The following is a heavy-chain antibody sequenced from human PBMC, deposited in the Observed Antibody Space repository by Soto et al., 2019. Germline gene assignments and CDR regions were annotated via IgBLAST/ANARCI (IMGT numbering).Heavy chain of an antibody. V-gene: IGHV1-18*01. D-gene: IGHD6-19*01. CDR2: ISAYNGNT. CDR3: ARVNSSCWYYRHDAFDI. J-gene: IGHJ3*02. Sequence: QVQLVQSGAEVKKPGASVKVSCKASGYTFTSYGISWVRQAPGQGLEWMGWISAYNGNTNYAQKLQGRVTMTTDTSTSTAYMELRSLRSDDTAVYYCARVNSSCWYYRHDAFDIWCQGTMVTVSS. CDR1: GYTFTSYG.